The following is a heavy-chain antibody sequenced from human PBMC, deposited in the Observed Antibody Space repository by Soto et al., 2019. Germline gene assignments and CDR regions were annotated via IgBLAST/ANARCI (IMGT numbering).Heavy chain of an antibody. Sequence: QVQLVQSGSEVKKPGSSVRVSCKTSGGTFSIYTISWVRQAPGQGLEWMGRVLPFLDITSYSQRFQGRVTITADRSTTTAYMELSSLRSEATAVYYCARDRDNSNWPNFDSWGQGTLVTVSS. CDR3: ARDRDNSNWPNFDS. CDR2: VLPFLDIT. J-gene: IGHJ4*02. CDR1: GGTFSIYT. V-gene: IGHV1-69*02. D-gene: IGHD6-13*01.